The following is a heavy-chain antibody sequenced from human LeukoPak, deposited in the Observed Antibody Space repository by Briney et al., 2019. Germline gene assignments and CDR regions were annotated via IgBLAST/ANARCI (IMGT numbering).Heavy chain of an antibody. CDR1: GGSFSSGSYY. Sequence: SETLSLTCTVPGGSFSSGSYYWSWIRQPPGKGLEWIVYIYYSGSTNYNPSLKSRVTISVDTSKNQFSLKLSSVTAADTAVYYCARSKGYYDILTGYSFDYWGQGTLVTVSS. CDR2: IYYSGST. J-gene: IGHJ4*02. D-gene: IGHD3-9*01. CDR3: ARSKGYYDILTGYSFDY. V-gene: IGHV4-61*01.